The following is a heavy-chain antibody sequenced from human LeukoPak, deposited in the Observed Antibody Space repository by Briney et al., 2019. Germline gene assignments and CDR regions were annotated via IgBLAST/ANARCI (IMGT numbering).Heavy chain of an antibody. V-gene: IGHV4-61*02. CDR3: ARGGYYYGSSDYYYYFDY. CDR2: IYTSGST. D-gene: IGHD3-22*01. J-gene: IGHJ4*02. Sequence: SETLSLTCTVSGGSISSGSYYWSWIRQPAGKGLEWIGRIYTSGSTNYNPSLKSRVTISVDTSKNQFSLKLSSVTAADTAVYYCARGGYYYGSSDYYYYFDYWGQGTLVTVSS. CDR1: GGSISSGSYY.